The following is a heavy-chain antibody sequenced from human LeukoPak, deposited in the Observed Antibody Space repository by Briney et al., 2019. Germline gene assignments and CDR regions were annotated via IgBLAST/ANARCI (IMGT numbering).Heavy chain of an antibody. V-gene: IGHV3-15*01. CDR2: IKSKTDGGTT. J-gene: IGHJ4*02. CDR1: GFTFSNAW. D-gene: IGHD3-22*01. Sequence: GGSLRLSCAASGFTFSNAWMSWVRQAPGKGLEWVGRIKSKTDGGTTDYAAPVKGRFTISRDDSKNTLYLQMNSLKTEDTAVYYCIRVTSSGYYPGDYWGQGTLVTVSS. CDR3: IRVTSSGYYPGDY.